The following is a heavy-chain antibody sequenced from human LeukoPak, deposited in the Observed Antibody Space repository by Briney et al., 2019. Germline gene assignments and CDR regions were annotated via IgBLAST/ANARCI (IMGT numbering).Heavy chain of an antibody. CDR2: ISSSSSAI. J-gene: IGHJ4*02. D-gene: IGHD3-22*01. Sequence: GGSLRLSCAASGFTFSSYTMNWVRQAPGKGLEWVSYISSSSSAIYYADSVKGRFTISRDNAKNSLYLQMNSLRAEDTAVYYCAKPTATYYYDSSGYYPLDYWGQGTLVTVSS. CDR3: AKPTATYYYDSSGYYPLDY. V-gene: IGHV3-48*01. CDR1: GFTFSSYT.